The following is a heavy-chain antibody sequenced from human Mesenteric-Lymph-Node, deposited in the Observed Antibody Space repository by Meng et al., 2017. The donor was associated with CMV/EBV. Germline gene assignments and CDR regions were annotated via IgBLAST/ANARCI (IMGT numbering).Heavy chain of an antibody. CDR1: GYTFIDYY. CDR3: ARDRDTDWYSPFDY. V-gene: IGHV1-2*06. Sequence: QVQLVQSGAEVKKPGASVRVSCKASGYTFIDYYINWVRQAPGQGLEWMGRIKPKTGGRSYAQNFQGRVTMTRDTFINTAYMEVNRLNSDDTAMYYCARDRDTDWYSPFDYWGPGTLVTVSS. D-gene: IGHD3-9*01. J-gene: IGHJ4*02. CDR2: IKPKTGGR.